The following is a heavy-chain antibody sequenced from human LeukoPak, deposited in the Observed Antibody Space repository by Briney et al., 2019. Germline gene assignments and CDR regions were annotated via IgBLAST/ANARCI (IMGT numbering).Heavy chain of an antibody. J-gene: IGHJ6*03. D-gene: IGHD6-13*01. Sequence: GGSLRLSCAASGFTFSNYEMNWVRQAPGKGLEWISHISNFGDIIHYADSVEGRFTISRDNDKNSIYLQMNSLRAEDTAVYYCAKDATPALGTVYMDVWGKGTTITISS. CDR2: ISNFGDII. CDR1: GFTFSNYE. V-gene: IGHV3-48*03. CDR3: AKDATPALGTVYMDV.